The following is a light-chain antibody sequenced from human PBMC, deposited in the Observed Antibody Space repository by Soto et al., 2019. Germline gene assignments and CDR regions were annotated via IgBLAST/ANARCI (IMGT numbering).Light chain of an antibody. J-gene: IGKJ4*01. V-gene: IGKV3-11*01. CDR2: DAF. Sequence: EIVLTQSPATLSLSPGERATLSCRASQSVSSYLAWYQHKPGQAPRLLIYDAFNGATGIPTRFSGSGSGTDVTLTISSLEPEDFAVYYCQQRSNSPLTFGGGTKVEIK. CDR1: QSVSSY. CDR3: QQRSNSPLT.